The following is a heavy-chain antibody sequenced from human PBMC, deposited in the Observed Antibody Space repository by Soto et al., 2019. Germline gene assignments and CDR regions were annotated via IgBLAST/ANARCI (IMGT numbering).Heavy chain of an antibody. D-gene: IGHD3-22*01. J-gene: IGHJ3*02. CDR3: ARHLLLYYYDSSGYYLRDAFDI. V-gene: IGHV4-59*08. CDR2: IYYSGST. CDR1: GGSISRYY. Sequence: PSETLSLTCTVSGGSISRYYWSWIRQPPGKGLEWIGYIYYSGSTNYNPSLKSRVTISVDTSKNQFSLKLSSVTAADTAVYYCARHLLLYYYDSSGYYLRDAFDIWGQGTMVTVSS.